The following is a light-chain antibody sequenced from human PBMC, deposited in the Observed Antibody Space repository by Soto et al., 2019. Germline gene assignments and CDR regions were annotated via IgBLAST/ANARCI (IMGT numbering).Light chain of an antibody. CDR2: ATS. Sequence: DIQMTQSPSSVSASIGDTVTITCRASQGVAAWLAWYQQTPGKAPKPLIFATSNLHSGVPSRFSGSGTGTDFTLTITNLQAEDFATYYCQQGGDFPSGVTVGQGTRLLIK. J-gene: IGKJ5*01. CDR1: QGVAAW. CDR3: QQGGDFPSGVT. V-gene: IGKV1-12*01.